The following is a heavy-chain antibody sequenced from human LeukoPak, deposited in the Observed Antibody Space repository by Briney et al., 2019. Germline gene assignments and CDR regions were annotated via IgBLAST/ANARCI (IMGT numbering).Heavy chain of an antibody. CDR2: IFYTGSA. Sequence: SETLSLTCTVSGGSITTSNYYWGWIRQPPGKGLEWIGSIFYTGSAYYSPSLKSRVSILRDTSKNQFSLKLNSVTAADTAVYYCVRRYSGNGHNYFDYWGQGTLVTVSS. D-gene: IGHD1-26*01. J-gene: IGHJ4*02. CDR1: GGSITTSNYY. V-gene: IGHV4-39*01. CDR3: VRRYSGNGHNYFDY.